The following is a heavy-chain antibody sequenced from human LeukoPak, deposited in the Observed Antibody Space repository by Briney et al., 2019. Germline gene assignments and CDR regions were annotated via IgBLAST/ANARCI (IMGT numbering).Heavy chain of an antibody. V-gene: IGHV4-34*01. CDR3: ARRNHYFYYMDV. J-gene: IGHJ6*03. Sequence: SETLSLTCAVYGGSFSGYYWSWIRQPPGKGLEWIGEINHSGSTNYNPSLESRVTISLDTSENQFSLKLSSVTAADTAVYYCARRNHYFYYMDVWGKGTTVTVSS. CDR2: INHSGST. CDR1: GGSFSGYY.